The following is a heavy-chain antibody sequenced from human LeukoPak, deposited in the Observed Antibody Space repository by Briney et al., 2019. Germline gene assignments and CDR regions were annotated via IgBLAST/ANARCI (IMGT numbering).Heavy chain of an antibody. CDR2: INPSGGAT. Sequence: ASVKVSCKASGYTFTTYYMHWVRQAPGQGLEWMGIINPSGGATSHAQKFQGRVTMTRDTSTSTVYMELSSLRSEDTAVYYCARDGSPHVSMTVVTSPDYWGQGTLVTVSS. J-gene: IGHJ4*02. D-gene: IGHD3-22*01. V-gene: IGHV1-46*01. CDR3: ARDGSPHVSMTVVTSPDY. CDR1: GYTFTTYY.